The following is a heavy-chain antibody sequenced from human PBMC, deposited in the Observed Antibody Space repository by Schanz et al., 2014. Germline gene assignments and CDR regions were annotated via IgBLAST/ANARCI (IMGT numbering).Heavy chain of an antibody. CDR1: GFTFSTYY. J-gene: IGHJ6*03. Sequence: EVQLLEPGGGLGQPGGSLRLSCAASGFTFSTYYMNWVRQAPGKGLEWVSSISSSSSYISYADSVKGRFTISRDNAKNSLYLQMNSLRAEDTAVYYCARPSDSSWYMDVWGKGTTVTVSS. V-gene: IGHV3-21*01. D-gene: IGHD2-21*02. CDR3: ARPSDSSWYMDV. CDR2: ISSSSSYI.